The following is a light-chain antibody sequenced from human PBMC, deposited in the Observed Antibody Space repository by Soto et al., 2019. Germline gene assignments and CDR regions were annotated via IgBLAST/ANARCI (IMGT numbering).Light chain of an antibody. J-gene: IGKJ3*01. Sequence: EIVMSQSPGTLSLSAGERATVSCRASHSVSSDLAWYQQKPGQAPTLLIYGASTRATDVPARFSGGGSATDYTLTIGSLQSEDSAIYYCQQYHDWPPITFGPGTKVYIK. CDR3: QQYHDWPPIT. CDR2: GAS. CDR1: HSVSSD. V-gene: IGKV3-15*01.